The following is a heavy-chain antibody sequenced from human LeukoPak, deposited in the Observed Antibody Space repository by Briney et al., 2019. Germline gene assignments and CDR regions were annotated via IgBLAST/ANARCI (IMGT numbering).Heavy chain of an antibody. Sequence: ASVKVSCKASGYTFTSYGISWVGQAPGQGREGIAWITAYNRNTTYPQKLQGRVTMTTDTSTSTAYMELRSLRSADTAVYYCARFERDSGTFDHWGQGTLVTVSS. CDR3: ARFERDSGTFDH. D-gene: IGHD2-15*01. V-gene: IGHV1-18*01. J-gene: IGHJ5*02. CDR1: GYTFTSYG. CDR2: ITAYNRNT.